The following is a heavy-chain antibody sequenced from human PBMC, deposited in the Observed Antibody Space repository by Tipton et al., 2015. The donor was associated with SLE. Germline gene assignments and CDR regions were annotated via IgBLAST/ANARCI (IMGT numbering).Heavy chain of an antibody. D-gene: IGHD5-12*01. J-gene: IGHJ4*02. CDR2: IHYSGTT. CDR3: ARGFRGYDLN. V-gene: IGHV4-59*01. Sequence: LRLSCTVSGASINNYYWSWIRQSPGKGLEWIGYIHYSGTTNYNPSLKSRVTISVDTSKNQFSLKLSSVTAADTAVYYCARGFRGYDLNWGQGTLVTVSS. CDR1: GASINNYY.